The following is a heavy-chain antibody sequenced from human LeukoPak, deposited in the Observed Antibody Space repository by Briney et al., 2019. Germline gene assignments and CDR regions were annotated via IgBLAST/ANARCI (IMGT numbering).Heavy chain of an antibody. D-gene: IGHD2-2*01. CDR3: ATMNLRSSTTDFDY. CDR1: GGPLSSYY. Sequence: SESLSLTRTVSGGPLSSYYWRWTRRPPAKGLECMEYIYYSGSTNYNPSLKSRVTISVDTSKNQFSLKLSCVTAADTAVYYCATMNLRSSTTDFDYWGQGTLVTVSS. J-gene: IGHJ4*02. V-gene: IGHV4-59*13. CDR2: IYYSGST.